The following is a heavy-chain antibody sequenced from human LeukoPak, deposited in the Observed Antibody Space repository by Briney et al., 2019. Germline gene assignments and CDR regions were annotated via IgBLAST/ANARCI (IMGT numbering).Heavy chain of an antibody. V-gene: IGHV1-2*02. CDR2: INPNSGGT. D-gene: IGHD2-21*01. Sequence: ASVKVSCKASGYTFSDYYIHWVRQAPGQGLEWMGWINPNSGGTNSAQKFQGRVTMTRDTSISTAYMELSRLTYDDTAIYYCAKMGETDNIDYWGQGTLVTVSS. CDR3: AKMGETDNIDY. J-gene: IGHJ4*02. CDR1: GYTFSDYY.